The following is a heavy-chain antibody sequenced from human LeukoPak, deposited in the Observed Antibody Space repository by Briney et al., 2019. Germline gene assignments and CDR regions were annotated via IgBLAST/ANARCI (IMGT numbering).Heavy chain of an antibody. CDR1: GGSIRSYY. D-gene: IGHD3-9*01. CDR3: ARGSYDILTGFVFDI. Sequence: SETLSLTRTVSGGSIRSYYWSWMWQPPGKGLEWIGYIYYSGSTNYNPSLKSRVTISVDTSKNQFSLKLSSVTAADTAVYYCARGSYDILTGFVFDIWGQGTMVTVSS. J-gene: IGHJ3*02. V-gene: IGHV4-59*08. CDR2: IYYSGST.